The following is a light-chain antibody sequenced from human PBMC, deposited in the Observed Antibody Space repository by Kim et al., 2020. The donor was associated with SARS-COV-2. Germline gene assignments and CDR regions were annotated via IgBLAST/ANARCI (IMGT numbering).Light chain of an antibody. CDR3: QQYAIYST. CDR2: KAY. Sequence: SASVGDRVTITCRASQSISSWLAWYQQKPGKAPKLLIYKAYTLESGVPSRFSGSGSGTEFTLTINSLQPDDFATYYCQQYAIYSTFGQGTKVDIK. V-gene: IGKV1-5*03. CDR1: QSISSW. J-gene: IGKJ1*01.